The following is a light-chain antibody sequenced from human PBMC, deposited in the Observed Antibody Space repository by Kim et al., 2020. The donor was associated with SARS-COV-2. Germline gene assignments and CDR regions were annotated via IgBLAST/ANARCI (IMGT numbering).Light chain of an antibody. V-gene: IGKV3-11*01. Sequence: LSPGDKATLPCRAGQSISTFLAWYQQRLGQAPRLLIYDASNRAAGVPARFSASGSGTDFTLTISSLEPDDFATYYCQQRYSWPRTFGQGTKVDIK. CDR2: DAS. J-gene: IGKJ1*01. CDR1: QSISTF. CDR3: QQRYSWPRT.